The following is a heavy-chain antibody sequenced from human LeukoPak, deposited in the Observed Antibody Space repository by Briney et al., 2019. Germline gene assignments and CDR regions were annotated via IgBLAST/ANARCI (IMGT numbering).Heavy chain of an antibody. CDR3: ARDIYDFWSGCLDY. CDR2: IYYSGST. D-gene: IGHD3-3*01. V-gene: IGHV4-30-4*01. CDR1: GGSISSGDYY. Sequence: SQTLSLTCTVSGGSISSGDYYWSWIRQPPGKGLEWIGYIYYSGSTYYNPSLKSRVTISVDTSKNQFSLKLSSVTAADTAVYYCARDIYDFWSGCLDYWGQGTLVTVSS. J-gene: IGHJ4*02.